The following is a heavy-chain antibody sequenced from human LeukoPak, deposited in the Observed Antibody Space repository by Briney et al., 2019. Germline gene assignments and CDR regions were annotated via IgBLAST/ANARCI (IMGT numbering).Heavy chain of an antibody. CDR2: TYYRSKWYS. D-gene: IGHD7-27*01. CDR3: ASLTGDESY. J-gene: IGHJ4*02. CDR1: GDSVSRNSAA. V-gene: IGHV6-1*01. Sequence: SQTLSFTCAISGDSVSRNSAAWSWIRQSPSRGLEWLGRTYYRSKWYSEYAVSVKSRITINPDTSKNQFSLQLNSVTPEDTAVYYCASLTGDESYWGQGTLVTVSS.